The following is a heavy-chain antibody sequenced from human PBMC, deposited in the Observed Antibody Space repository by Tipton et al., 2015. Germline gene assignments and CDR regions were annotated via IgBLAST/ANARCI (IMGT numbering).Heavy chain of an antibody. J-gene: IGHJ4*02. CDR3: AREVWYNDSTGYDY. CDR1: GDSISSSNW. CDR2: IHHGGST. Sequence: TLSLTCSVSGDSISSSNWWSWVRQPPGKGLKWIGEIHHGGSTNYNPSLKSRVTMSVDTSKNQFSLHLSSVTAADTAVYYCAREVWYNDSTGYDYWGQGTLVTVSS. D-gene: IGHD3-22*01. V-gene: IGHV4-4*02.